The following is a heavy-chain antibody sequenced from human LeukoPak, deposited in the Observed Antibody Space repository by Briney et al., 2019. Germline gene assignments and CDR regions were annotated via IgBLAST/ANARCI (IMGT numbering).Heavy chain of an antibody. CDR1: GYSFTSYW. Sequence: GESLKISCKGSGYSFTSYWIGWVRQMPGKGLEGMGIIYAGDSDTRYSPSFQGQVTISADKSLSTAYLQWSSLKASDTAMYYCARHSSSPNWFDPWGQGTLVTVSS. CDR3: ARHSSSPNWFDP. D-gene: IGHD6-6*01. J-gene: IGHJ5*02. V-gene: IGHV5-51*01. CDR2: IYAGDSDT.